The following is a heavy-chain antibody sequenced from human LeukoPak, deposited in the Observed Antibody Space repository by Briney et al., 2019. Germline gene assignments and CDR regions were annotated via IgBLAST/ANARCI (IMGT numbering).Heavy chain of an antibody. CDR2: IIPIFGTA. Sequence: SVKVSCKASGGTFSSYAISWVRQAPGRGLEWMGGIIPIFGTANYAQKFQGRVTITADESTSTAYMELSSLRSEDTAVYYCARLGYCSGGSCYDYYGMDVWGQGTTVTVSS. CDR1: GGTFSSYA. J-gene: IGHJ6*02. CDR3: ARLGYCSGGSCYDYYGMDV. V-gene: IGHV1-69*13. D-gene: IGHD2-15*01.